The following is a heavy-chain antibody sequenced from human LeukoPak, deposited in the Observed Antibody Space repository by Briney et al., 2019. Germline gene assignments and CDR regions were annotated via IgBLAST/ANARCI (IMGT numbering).Heavy chain of an antibody. Sequence: GSSVKVSCKASGGTFSSYAISRVRQAPGQGLEWMGGIIPIFGTANYAQKFQGRVTITADKSTSTAYMELSSLRSEDTAVYYCACGSYRYTKRSPYYYYMDVWGKGTTVTVSS. D-gene: IGHD3-16*02. CDR2: IIPIFGTA. J-gene: IGHJ6*03. V-gene: IGHV1-69*06. CDR3: ACGSYRYTKRSPYYYYMDV. CDR1: GGTFSSYA.